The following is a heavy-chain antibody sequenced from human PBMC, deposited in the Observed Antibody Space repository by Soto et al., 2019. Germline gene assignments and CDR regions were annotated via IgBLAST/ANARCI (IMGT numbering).Heavy chain of an antibody. D-gene: IGHD1-26*01. CDR2: IFWTNDV. CDR3: TDRRNVDSGSGAECDL. Sequence: QITLKESGPTLVKPTQPLTLTCTLSGLSLRSPGVGVGWIRQTQGKALEWLALIFWTNDVRYSPSLRSSLTINKDTSKNQVVLTMTKVDPVDTGSYDCTDRRNVDSGSGAECDLWGEGTLVSVSS. V-gene: IGHV2-5*01. CDR1: GLSLRSPGVG. J-gene: IGHJ4*02.